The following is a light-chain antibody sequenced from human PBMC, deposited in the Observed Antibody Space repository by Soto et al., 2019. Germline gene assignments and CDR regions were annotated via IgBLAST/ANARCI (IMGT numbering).Light chain of an antibody. J-gene: IGKJ2*01. CDR3: HQYKSYTPYT. CDR2: DAS. Sequence: DIQMTQSPSALSASXXXXXTITCRASHSIDTWLAWYQQRPGKAPNLLIYDASSLASGVPSRFSGGGSGTEFTLTISNLQPDDFGTYYCHQYKSYTPYTIGQGTKVEIK. CDR1: HSIDTW. V-gene: IGKV1-5*01.